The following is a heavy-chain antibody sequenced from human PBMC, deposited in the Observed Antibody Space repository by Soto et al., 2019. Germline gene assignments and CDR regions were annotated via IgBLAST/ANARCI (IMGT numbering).Heavy chain of an antibody. V-gene: IGHV3-15*01. Sequence: GESLRFACAASGFTFRDAWMSWVRQAPGKWLDGVGRSKSKSDGGTTEYAAPVRGRFNISRDDSKNTLYLQMNSLKNEDTAVYYCTPDLWRRAGVVGSTGEFKPCGPGT. J-gene: IGHJ5*02. CDR3: TPDLWRRAGVVGSTGEFKP. D-gene: IGHD3-3*01. CDR2: SKSKSDGGTT. CDR1: GFTFRDAW.